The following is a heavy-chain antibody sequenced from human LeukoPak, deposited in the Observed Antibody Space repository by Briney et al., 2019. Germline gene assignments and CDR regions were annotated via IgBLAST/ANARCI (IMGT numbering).Heavy chain of an antibody. V-gene: IGHV3-23*01. CDR1: GFMFSSYA. J-gene: IGHJ3*02. CDR3: AKGGGEYRAFDI. Sequence: GGSLRLSCEASGFMFSSYAMSWVRQAPGKGLEWVAVFSSTGDYIYYGDSVRGRFTISRDNSKNTLSLQMNSLRAEDTAVYYCAKGGGEYRAFDIWGQGTMVTVSS. CDR2: FSSTGDYI. D-gene: IGHD3-16*01.